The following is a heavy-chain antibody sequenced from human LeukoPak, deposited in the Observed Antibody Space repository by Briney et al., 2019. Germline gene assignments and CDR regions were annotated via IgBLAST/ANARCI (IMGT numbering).Heavy chain of an antibody. J-gene: IGHJ4*02. CDR2: FDPEDGET. V-gene: IGHV1-24*01. Sequence: ASVKVSCKVSGYTLTELSMHWVRQAPGKGLEWMGGFDPEDGETIYAQKFQGRVTMTEDTSTGTAYMELSSLRSEDTAVYYCATVYYDSSGYPYYFDYWGQGTLVTVSS. CDR1: GYTLTELS. CDR3: ATVYYDSSGYPYYFDY. D-gene: IGHD3-22*01.